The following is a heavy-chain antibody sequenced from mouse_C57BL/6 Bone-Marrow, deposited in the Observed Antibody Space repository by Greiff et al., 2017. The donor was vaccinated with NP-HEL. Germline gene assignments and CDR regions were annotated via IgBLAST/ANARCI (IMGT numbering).Heavy chain of an antibody. CDR3: TTGLYAMDY. CDR2: IDPENGDT. Sequence: EVKLVESGAELVRPGASVKLSCTASGFNIKDDYMHWVKQRPEQGLEWIGWIDPENGDTEYASKFQGKATITADTSSNTAYLQLSSLTSEDTAVYYCTTGLYAMDYWGQGTSVTVSS. J-gene: IGHJ4*01. CDR1: GFNIKDDY. V-gene: IGHV14-4*01.